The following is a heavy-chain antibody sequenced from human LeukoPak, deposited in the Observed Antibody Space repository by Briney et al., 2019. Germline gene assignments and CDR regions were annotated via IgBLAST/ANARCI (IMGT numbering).Heavy chain of an antibody. CDR3: ARGGEQQLPWYFDL. J-gene: IGHJ2*01. V-gene: IGHV4-31*11. Sequence: PSGTLSLTCAVSGGSISSANWWSWVRQHPGKGLEWIGYIYYSGSTYYNPSLKSRVTISVDTSKNQFSLKLSSVTAADTAVYYCARGGEQQLPWYFDLWGRGTLVTVSS. CDR1: GGSISSANW. CDR2: IYYSGST. D-gene: IGHD6-13*01.